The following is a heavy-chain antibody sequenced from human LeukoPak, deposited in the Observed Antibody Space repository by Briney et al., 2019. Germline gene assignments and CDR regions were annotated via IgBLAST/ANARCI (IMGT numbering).Heavy chain of an antibody. Sequence: SETLSLTCTVSGGSIGSSSYYWGWIRQPPGKGLEWIGSIYYSGSTYYNPSLKSRVTISVDTSKNQFSLKLSSVTAADTAVYYCARVVGRYGSGSYYLDYWGQGTLVTVSS. D-gene: IGHD3-10*01. CDR2: IYYSGST. CDR1: GGSIGSSSYY. CDR3: ARVVGRYGSGSYYLDY. J-gene: IGHJ4*02. V-gene: IGHV4-39*01.